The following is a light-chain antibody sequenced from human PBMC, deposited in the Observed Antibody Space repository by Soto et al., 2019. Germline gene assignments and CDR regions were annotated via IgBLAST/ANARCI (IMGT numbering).Light chain of an antibody. CDR3: CSYADGSIYF. CDR1: SRDVGAYDY. J-gene: IGLJ1*01. Sequence: SALTQPASVSGSPGQSITISCTGTSRDVGAYDYVSWYLQYPDKAPQLLIYYVDHRPSGVSSRFSGSRSGNTASLTISGLQAEDQDDYYCCSYADGSIYFFGTGTKVTVL. CDR2: YVD. V-gene: IGLV2-14*03.